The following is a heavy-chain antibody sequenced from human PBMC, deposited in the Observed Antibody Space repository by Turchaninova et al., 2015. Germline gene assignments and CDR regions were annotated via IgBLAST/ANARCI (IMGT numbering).Heavy chain of an antibody. CDR2: VNTSGGST. CDR1: GYTFTSYY. Sequence: QVQLVQSGAEVKKPGASVKVSCKASGYTFTSYYIHWVRLAPGTGLEWVGMVNTSGGSTGYAQKFQGRVTMTRDTSPSTVYLELGRLSSEDTAVYYCARGGGSLKPFDYWGQGTLVTVSS. CDR3: ARGGGSLKPFDY. V-gene: IGHV1-46*01. D-gene: IGHD3-10*01. J-gene: IGHJ4*02.